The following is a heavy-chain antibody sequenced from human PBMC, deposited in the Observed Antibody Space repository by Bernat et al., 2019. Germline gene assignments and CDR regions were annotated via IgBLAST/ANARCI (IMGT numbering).Heavy chain of an antibody. CDR2: ISYDGSNK. V-gene: IGHV3-30-3*01. Sequence: QVQLVESGGGVVQPGRSLRLSCAASGFTFSSYAMHWVRQAPGKGLEWVAVISYDGSNKYYADSVKGRFTISRDNSKNTLYLQMNSLRAEDTAVYYCARERVGDYVDYYYGMDVWGQGTTVTVSS. CDR1: GFTFSSYA. D-gene: IGHD4-17*01. CDR3: ARERVGDYVDYYYGMDV. J-gene: IGHJ6*02.